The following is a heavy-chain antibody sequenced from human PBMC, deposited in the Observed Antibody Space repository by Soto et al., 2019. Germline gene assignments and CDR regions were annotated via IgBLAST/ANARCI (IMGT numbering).Heavy chain of an antibody. Sequence: GGSLRLSCAASGFTFSTYAMSWVRLAPGKGLEWVSTISDSGGSTYYADSVKGRFTISRDNSKKTLYLQMTGLRAEDTAIYYCAKIVYLTLAEYFQHRGQRTLVTVSS. V-gene: IGHV3-23*01. J-gene: IGHJ1*01. CDR2: ISDSGGST. CDR1: GFTFSTYA. CDR3: AKIVYLTLAEYFQH. D-gene: IGHD2-15*01.